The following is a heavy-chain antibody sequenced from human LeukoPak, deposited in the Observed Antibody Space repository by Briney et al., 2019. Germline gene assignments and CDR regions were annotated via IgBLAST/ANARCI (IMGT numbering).Heavy chain of an antibody. D-gene: IGHD5-12*01. V-gene: IGHV4-59*01. CDR2: IYYTGST. J-gene: IGHJ3*02. Sequence: SETLSLTCTVSGGSISSYYWSWIRQPPGKGLEWIGYIYYTGSTNYNPSLKSRVTISVDTSKNQFSLKLSSVTAADTAVYYCARVYGAGYDFRGAFDIWGQGTMVTVSS. CDR3: ARVYGAGYDFRGAFDI. CDR1: GGSISSYY.